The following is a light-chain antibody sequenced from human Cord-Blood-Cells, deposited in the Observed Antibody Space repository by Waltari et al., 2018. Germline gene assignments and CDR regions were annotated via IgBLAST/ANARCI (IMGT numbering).Light chain of an antibody. CDR3: SSYTSSSTWV. J-gene: IGLJ3*02. V-gene: IGLV2-14*01. CDR1: SSDVGGYNY. CDR2: DVS. Sequence: QSALTQPASVSGSPGQSITISCTGPSSDVGGYNYVSWYQQHTGKAHKLMIYDVSKRPSGVSNRFSGSKSGNTASLTISGLQAEDEADYYCSSYTSSSTWVFGGGTKLTVL.